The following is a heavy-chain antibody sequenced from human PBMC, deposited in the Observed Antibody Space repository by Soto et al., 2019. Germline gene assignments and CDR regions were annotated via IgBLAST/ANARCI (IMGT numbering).Heavy chain of an antibody. CDR2: ISISGGST. Sequence: LRLSCAASGFTFSNYAMNWVRQAPGKGLEWVSAISISGGSTYYADSVKGRFTISRDNSKNTLFLQMNSLRAEGTAVYYCAKVVGASLDYFDYWGQGALVTVSS. D-gene: IGHD1-26*01. CDR3: AKVVGASLDYFDY. V-gene: IGHV3-23*01. CDR1: GFTFSNYA. J-gene: IGHJ4*02.